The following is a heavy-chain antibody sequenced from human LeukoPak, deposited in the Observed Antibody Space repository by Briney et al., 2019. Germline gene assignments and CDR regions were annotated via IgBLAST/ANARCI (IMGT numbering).Heavy chain of an antibody. Sequence: ASVTVSCKASGYTFTSYSMHWVRQAPGQGLEWMGIINPSGGSTSYAQKFQGRVTMTRDTSTSTVYMELSSLRSEGTAVYYCVGWRGGSVWFDPWGQGTLVTVSS. CDR1: GYTFTSYS. V-gene: IGHV1-46*01. D-gene: IGHD2-15*01. CDR3: VGWRGGSVWFDP. CDR2: INPSGGST. J-gene: IGHJ5*02.